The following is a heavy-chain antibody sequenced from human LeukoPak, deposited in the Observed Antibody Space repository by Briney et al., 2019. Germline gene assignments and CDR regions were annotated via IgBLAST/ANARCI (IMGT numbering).Heavy chain of an antibody. D-gene: IGHD1-1*01. V-gene: IGHV1-18*01. CDR2: INGYNGNT. CDR1: GYTFSYFG. J-gene: IGHJ4*02. CDR3: ARGLDAASGLANFDY. Sequence: ASVRVSCKGSGYTFSYFGINWVRQAPGQGLEWMGWINGYNGNTNYAQKSEGRLSLTTDTATSTVYMELKNLSSDDTAVYFCARGLDAASGLANFDYWGQGTLITVSS.